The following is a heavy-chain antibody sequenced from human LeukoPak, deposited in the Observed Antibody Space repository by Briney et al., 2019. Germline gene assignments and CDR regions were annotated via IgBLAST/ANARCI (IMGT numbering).Heavy chain of an antibody. D-gene: IGHD1-26*01. CDR1: GGSFSGYY. CDR3: ARVGRGSYFRPTPLRERFQH. V-gene: IGHV4-34*01. Sequence: SETLSLTCAVYGGSFSGYYWSWIRQPPGKGLEWIGEINHSGSTNYNPSLKSRVTISVDPSKNQFSLKLSSVTAADTAVYYCARVGRGSYFRPTPLRERFQHWGQGTLVTVSS. J-gene: IGHJ1*01. CDR2: INHSGST.